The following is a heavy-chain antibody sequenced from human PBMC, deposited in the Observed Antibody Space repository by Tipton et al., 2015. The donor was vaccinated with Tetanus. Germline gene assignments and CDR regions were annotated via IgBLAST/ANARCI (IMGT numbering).Heavy chain of an antibody. D-gene: IGHD6-13*01. CDR2: IFYSGST. CDR3: ARRSFLVRGGYYFDY. CDR1: GASLSSYY. J-gene: IGHJ4*02. V-gene: IGHV4-59*08. Sequence: LRLSCSVSGASLSSYYWTWIRQSPGRGLEWIGHIFYSGSTKYNLSLRSRVTISIDTPKNQFSLNLTSVTAADTAVYYCARRSFLVRGGYYFDYWGQGTLVTVSS.